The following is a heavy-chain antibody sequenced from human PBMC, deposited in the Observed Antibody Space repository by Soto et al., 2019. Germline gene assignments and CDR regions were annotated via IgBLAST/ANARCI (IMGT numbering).Heavy chain of an antibody. J-gene: IGHJ6*02. Sequence: QVQLVESGGGVVQPGRSLRLSCAASGFTFSSYGMHWVRQAPGKGLEWVAVIWYDGSNKYYADSVKGRFTISRDNSKNRLXLXMNSLRAEDTAVYYCARVRPGIAAAGPDYYYYGMDVWGQGATVTVSS. D-gene: IGHD6-13*01. V-gene: IGHV3-33*01. CDR3: ARVRPGIAAAGPDYYYYGMDV. CDR1: GFTFSSYG. CDR2: IWYDGSNK.